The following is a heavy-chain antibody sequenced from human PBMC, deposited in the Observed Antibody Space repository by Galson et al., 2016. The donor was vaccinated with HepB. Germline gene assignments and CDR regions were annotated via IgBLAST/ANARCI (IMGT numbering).Heavy chain of an antibody. D-gene: IGHD4-23*01. CDR3: ARDYGGHSGYLHYYGMDV. Sequence: SETLSLTCTVSGGSVSSATNYWGWIRQPPGKGLEWIGYIYYSGSTNYNPSLKSRVTISVDTSKNQFSLKLTSVTAADTAVYYCARDYGGHSGYLHYYGMDVWGQGTTVTVSS. J-gene: IGHJ6*02. CDR2: IYYSGST. V-gene: IGHV4-61*01. CDR1: GGSVSSATNY.